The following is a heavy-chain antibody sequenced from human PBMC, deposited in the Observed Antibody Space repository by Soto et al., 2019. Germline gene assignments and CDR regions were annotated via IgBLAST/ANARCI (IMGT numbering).Heavy chain of an antibody. V-gene: IGHV1-46*01. Sequence: ASVKVSCKASGYTFTRYYIHWVRQAPGQGLVWMGIVNPSGDNTNYAQKFRGRVTMTRDTSTNTVHMELSSLRSEDTAVYFCARELGGTTVNTLFDHWGQGTVVTVSS. CDR2: VNPSGDNT. CDR1: GYTFTRYY. CDR3: ARELGGTTVNTLFDH. J-gene: IGHJ4*02. D-gene: IGHD4-17*01.